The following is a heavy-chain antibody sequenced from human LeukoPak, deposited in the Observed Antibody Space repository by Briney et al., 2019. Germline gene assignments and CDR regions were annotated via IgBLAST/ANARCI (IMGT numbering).Heavy chain of an antibody. Sequence: GASVKVSCKASGYTFTGYYMRWVRQAPGQGLEWMGWINPNSGGTNYAQKFQGRVTMTRDTSIATAYMELSRLRSDDTAVYYCARDQGEMATIPDYWGQGTLVTVSS. D-gene: IGHD5-24*01. CDR3: ARDQGEMATIPDY. CDR1: GYTFTGYY. J-gene: IGHJ4*02. V-gene: IGHV1-2*02. CDR2: INPNSGGT.